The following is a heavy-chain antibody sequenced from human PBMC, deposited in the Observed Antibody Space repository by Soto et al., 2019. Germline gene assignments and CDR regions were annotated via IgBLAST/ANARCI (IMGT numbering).Heavy chain of an antibody. Sequence: GASVKVSCKASGYTFTSYGISWVLQSPGQGLEWMGWISAYNGNTNYAQKLQGRVTMTTDTSTSTAYMELRSLRSDDTAVYYCARDMGSGWFNRDFDYWGQGTLVTVSS. D-gene: IGHD6-19*01. CDR3: ARDMGSGWFNRDFDY. CDR2: ISAYNGNT. J-gene: IGHJ4*02. V-gene: IGHV1-18*01. CDR1: GYTFTSYG.